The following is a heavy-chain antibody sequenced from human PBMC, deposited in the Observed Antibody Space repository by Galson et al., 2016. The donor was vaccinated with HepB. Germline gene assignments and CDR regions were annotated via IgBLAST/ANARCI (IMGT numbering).Heavy chain of an antibody. CDR2: IKPRIDGGTT. V-gene: IGHV3-15*01. J-gene: IGHJ1*01. CDR3: ATKAVGYYDRG. D-gene: IGHD3-22*01. Sequence: SLRLSCAASGFPFSNAWMSWVRQAPGKGLEWIGLIKPRIDGGTTNYAAPVEGRFTISRDDATNTLFLQTNSLKTEDTAVYYCATKAVGYYDRGWGQGTLVTVSS. CDR1: GFPFSNAW.